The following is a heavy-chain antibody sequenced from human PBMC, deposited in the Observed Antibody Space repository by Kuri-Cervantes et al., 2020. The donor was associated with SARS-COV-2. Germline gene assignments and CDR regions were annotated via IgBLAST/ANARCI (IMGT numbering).Heavy chain of an antibody. D-gene: IGHD6-19*01. J-gene: IGHJ4*02. CDR2: ISGSGAST. V-gene: IGHV3-23*01. CDR1: GFTFSSYA. CDR3: AQTLIAVAGYFDY. Sequence: GGSLRLSCAASGFTFSSYAMNWVRQAPGKGLEWVSAISGSGASTYYADSVKGRFTISRDNSKNTLYLQMNSLRAEDTAVYYCAQTLIAVAGYFDYRGQGTLVTVSS.